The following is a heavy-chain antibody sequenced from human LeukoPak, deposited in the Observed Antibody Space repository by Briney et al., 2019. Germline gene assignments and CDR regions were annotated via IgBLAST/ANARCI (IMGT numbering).Heavy chain of an antibody. V-gene: IGHV1-46*01. CDR2: ISPSGGST. J-gene: IGHJ4*02. CDR3: AREEVVGTYYCDY. D-gene: IGHD3-10*01. CDR1: GYTFISYY. Sequence: ASVKVSCKASGYTFISYYMHWVRQPPGQGLEWMGMISPSGGSTSYAQKFQGRVTMTRDTSASTVYMELSSLRSDDTAVDYCAREEVVGTYYCDYWGQGTLVTVSS.